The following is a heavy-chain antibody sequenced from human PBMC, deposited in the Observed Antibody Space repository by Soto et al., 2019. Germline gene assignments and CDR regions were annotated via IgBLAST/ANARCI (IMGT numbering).Heavy chain of an antibody. CDR1: GDSVSSNSAA. CDR2: TYYRSKWYN. V-gene: IGHV6-1*01. Sequence: SQTLSLTCAISGDSVSSNSAAWNWIRQSPSRGLEWLGRTYYRSKWYNDYAVSVKSRITINPDTSKNQFPLQLNSVTPEDTAVYYCARELYCSGGSCPERFFDYCGQGTLVTVSS. J-gene: IGHJ4*02. D-gene: IGHD2-15*01. CDR3: ARELYCSGGSCPERFFDY.